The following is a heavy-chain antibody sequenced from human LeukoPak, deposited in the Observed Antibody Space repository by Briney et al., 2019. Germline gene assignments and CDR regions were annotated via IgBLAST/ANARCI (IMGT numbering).Heavy chain of an antibody. J-gene: IGHJ2*01. V-gene: IGHV4-38-2*02. CDR2: IYHSGST. CDR1: GYSISSGYF. Sequence: SETLSLTCTVSGYSISSGYFWGWIRQPPGKGLEWIGSIYHSGSTSYNPSLKSRLTISVDTSKNQFSLKLNFVTAADTAMYYCARGSFRNFDLWGRGTLVTVSS. CDR3: ARGSFRNFDL. D-gene: IGHD1-14*01.